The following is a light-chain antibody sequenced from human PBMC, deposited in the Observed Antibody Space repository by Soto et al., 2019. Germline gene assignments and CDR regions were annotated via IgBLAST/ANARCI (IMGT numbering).Light chain of an antibody. V-gene: IGKV1-5*01. Sequence: DIQMTQSPSTLSASVGDRVTITCRASQSISSWLAWYQQKPGEAPKLLIYDASTLESGVPSRFSGSGSGTEFTLTITSLQPGDFATYFCQQYSFWLSFGPGTKVDI. CDR3: QQYSFWLS. CDR1: QSISSW. CDR2: DAS. J-gene: IGKJ3*01.